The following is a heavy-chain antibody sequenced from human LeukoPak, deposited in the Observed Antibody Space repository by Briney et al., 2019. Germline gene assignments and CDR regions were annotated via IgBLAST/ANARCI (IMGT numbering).Heavy chain of an antibody. CDR1: GFTFSNYE. D-gene: IGHD6-19*01. Sequence: GGSLRLSCAASGFTFSNYEMNWVRQAPGKGLVWVSRINSDGSSTSYADSVKGRFTISRDNAKNTLYLQMNSLRAEDTAVYYCARGDSSGWYQRLFFDYWGQGTLVTVSS. V-gene: IGHV3-74*01. J-gene: IGHJ4*02. CDR3: ARGDSSGWYQRLFFDY. CDR2: INSDGSST.